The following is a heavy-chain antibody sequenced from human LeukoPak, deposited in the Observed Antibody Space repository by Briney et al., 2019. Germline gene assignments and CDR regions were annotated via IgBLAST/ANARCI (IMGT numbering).Heavy chain of an antibody. CDR2: IKQDGSEK. D-gene: IGHD3-10*01. Sequence: GGSLRLSCADSGFTFSSYWMSWVRQAPGKGLEWVANIKQDGSEKYYVDSVKGRFTISRDNAKNSLYLQMNSLRAEDTAVYYCARGVLWFGELLHDAFDIWGQGTMVTVSS. CDR3: ARGVLWFGELLHDAFDI. J-gene: IGHJ3*02. CDR1: GFTFSSYW. V-gene: IGHV3-7*01.